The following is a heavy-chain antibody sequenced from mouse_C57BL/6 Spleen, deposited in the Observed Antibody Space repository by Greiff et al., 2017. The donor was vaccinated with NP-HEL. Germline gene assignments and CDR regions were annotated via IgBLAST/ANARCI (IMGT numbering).Heavy chain of an antibody. CDR1: GYTFTDYE. CDR3: TRSYGNYALYAMDY. D-gene: IGHD2-1*01. Sequence: QVQLQQSGAELVRPGASVTLSCKASGYTFTDYEMHWVKQTPVHGLEWIGAIDPETGGTAYNQKFKGKAILTADKSSSTAYMELRSLTSEDSAVYYCTRSYGNYALYAMDYWGQGTSVTVSS. J-gene: IGHJ4*01. CDR2: IDPETGGT. V-gene: IGHV1-15*01.